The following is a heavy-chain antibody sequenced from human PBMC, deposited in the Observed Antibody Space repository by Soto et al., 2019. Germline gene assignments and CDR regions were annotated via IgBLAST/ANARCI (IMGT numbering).Heavy chain of an antibody. Sequence: EVRLVESGGGLVQPGGSLRLSCAVSGFTVNNNYMSWVRQAPGKGLEWVSGIYSGGKTDYADSVRGRFTVSRDTPKNTLYLQMNSLRAEDTAVYYCTRDSSYYGSGRGVLDYWGQGTLVTVSS. V-gene: IGHV3-66*01. CDR2: IYSGGKT. CDR3: TRDSSYYGSGRGVLDY. CDR1: GFTVNNNY. D-gene: IGHD3-10*01. J-gene: IGHJ4*02.